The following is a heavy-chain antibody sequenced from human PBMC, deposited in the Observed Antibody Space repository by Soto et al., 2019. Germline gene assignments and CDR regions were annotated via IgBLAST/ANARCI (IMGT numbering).Heavy chain of an antibody. CDR3: ARAHDYGDYRIRDWFDP. D-gene: IGHD4-17*01. V-gene: IGHV4-31*03. CDR1: GGSISSGGYY. Sequence: ASETLSLTCTVSGGSISSGGYYWSWIRQHPGKGLEWIGYIYYSGSTYYNPSLKSRVTISVDTSKNQFSLKLSSVTAADTAVYYCARAHDYGDYRIRDWFDPWGQGTLVTVSS. J-gene: IGHJ5*02. CDR2: IYYSGST.